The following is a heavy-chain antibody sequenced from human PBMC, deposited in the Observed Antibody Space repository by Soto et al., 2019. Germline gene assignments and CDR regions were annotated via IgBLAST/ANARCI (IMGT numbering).Heavy chain of an antibody. CDR1: GYNFAKSW. CDR3: ARPLGPGAFEI. Sequence: GESLKISCKGFGYNFAKSWIGWVRQMPGKGLEWMGNIYPGDSETRNSPSFQGQVTISADKSISTAYLQWSSLKASDTAIYYCARPLGPGAFEIWGQGTMVTV. CDR2: IYPGDSET. J-gene: IGHJ3*02. V-gene: IGHV5-51*01.